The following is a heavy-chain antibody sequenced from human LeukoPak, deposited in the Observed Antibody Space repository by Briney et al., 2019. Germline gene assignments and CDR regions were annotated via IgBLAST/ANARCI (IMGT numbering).Heavy chain of an antibody. V-gene: IGHV3-48*01. CDR2: ISSSSSTI. J-gene: IGHJ4*02. CDR1: GFTFSSYS. Sequence: GGSLRLSCAASGFTFSSYSMNWVRQAPGKGLEWVSYISSSSSTIYYADSVKGRFTISRDNSKNTLYLQMNSLRAEDTAVYYCAKDPYYYDSSGYHAPFVYWGQGTLVTVSS. D-gene: IGHD3-22*01. CDR3: AKDPYYYDSSGYHAPFVY.